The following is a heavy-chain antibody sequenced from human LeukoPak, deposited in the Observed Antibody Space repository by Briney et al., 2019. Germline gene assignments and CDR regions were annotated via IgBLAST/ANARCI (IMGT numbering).Heavy chain of an antibody. CDR2: INSDGSST. J-gene: IGHJ4*02. CDR3: AREDGYLTFDY. V-gene: IGHV3-74*01. CDR1: GFTLSSYW. D-gene: IGHD5-24*01. Sequence: GGSLRLSCAASGFTLSSYWMHWVRQAPGKGLVWVSRINSDGSSTSYADSVKGRFTISRDNAKNTLYLQMNSLRAEDTAVYYCAREDGYLTFDYWGQGTLVTVSS.